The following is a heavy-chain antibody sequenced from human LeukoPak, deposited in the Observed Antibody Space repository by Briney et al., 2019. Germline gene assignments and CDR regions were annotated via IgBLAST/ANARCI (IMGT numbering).Heavy chain of an antibody. V-gene: IGHV4-39*01. CDR1: GGSISSSSYY. CDR3: ARIIAAAGTAPG. CDR2: IYYSGST. J-gene: IGHJ4*02. D-gene: IGHD6-13*01. Sequence: SETLSLTCTVSGGSISSSSYYWGWIRQPPGKGLEWIGSIYYSGSTYHNPSLKSRVTISVDTSKNQFSLKLSSVTAADTAVYYCARIIAAAGTAPGWGQGTLVTVSS.